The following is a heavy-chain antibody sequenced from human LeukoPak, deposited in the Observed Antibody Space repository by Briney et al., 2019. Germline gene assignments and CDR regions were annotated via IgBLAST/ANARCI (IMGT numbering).Heavy chain of an antibody. D-gene: IGHD4-17*01. Sequence: ASVKVSCKASGYTFSDYFMHWVRQAPGQGLEWMGWISPEGGDTHYAQRFQGRVTMTRDTTISTAYMELTSLSSDDTAVYYCARNYGHNSKYFDFWGQRTLVTVSS. CDR3: ARNYGHNSKYFDF. CDR2: ISPEGGDT. J-gene: IGHJ4*02. CDR1: GYTFSDYF. V-gene: IGHV1-2*02.